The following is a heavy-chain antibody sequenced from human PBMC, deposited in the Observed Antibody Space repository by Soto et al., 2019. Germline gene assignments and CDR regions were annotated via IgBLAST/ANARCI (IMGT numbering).Heavy chain of an antibody. D-gene: IGHD3-10*01. J-gene: IGHJ5*02. CDR3: ARGDRGYYYGSGSYSRPGWFDP. CDR1: GGSFSGYY. Sequence: SETLSLTCAVYGGSFSGYYWSWIRQPPGKGLEWIGEINHSGSTNYNPSLKSRLTISVDTSKNQFSLKLSSVTAADTAVYYCARGDRGYYYGSGSYSRPGWFDPWGQGTLVTVSS. CDR2: INHSGST. V-gene: IGHV4-34*01.